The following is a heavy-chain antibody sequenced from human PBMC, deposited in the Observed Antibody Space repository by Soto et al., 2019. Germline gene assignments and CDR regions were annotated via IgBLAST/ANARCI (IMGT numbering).Heavy chain of an antibody. V-gene: IGHV1-69*06. J-gene: IGHJ6*02. CDR1: GGTFSAYA. CDR2: ILPLSGTT. D-gene: IGHD3-16*02. CDR3: ARANPTKYYEYVWGDYRRGGMDV. Sequence: QLQLVQSGAEVKKPGSSVKVSCKASGGTFSAYAISWVRQAPGQGLEWMGGILPLSGTTNYTRRFQGRVSPSADKSTSTDYTELSSLGSEETAVYYCARANPTKYYEYVWGDYRRGGMDVWGQGTTVTVSS.